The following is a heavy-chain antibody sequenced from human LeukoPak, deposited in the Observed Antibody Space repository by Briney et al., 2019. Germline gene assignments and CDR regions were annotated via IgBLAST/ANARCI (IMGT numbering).Heavy chain of an antibody. CDR1: GGTFSSYA. CDR3: ARALTHHFDY. J-gene: IGHJ4*02. CDR2: IIPIFGIA. Sequence: SVKVSCKASGGTFSSYAISWVRQAPGQGLEWMGRIIPIFGIANYAQKFQGRVTITADKSTSTAYMELSSLRSEDTAVYYCARALTHHFDYWGQGTLVTVSS. V-gene: IGHV1-69*04. D-gene: IGHD3-9*01.